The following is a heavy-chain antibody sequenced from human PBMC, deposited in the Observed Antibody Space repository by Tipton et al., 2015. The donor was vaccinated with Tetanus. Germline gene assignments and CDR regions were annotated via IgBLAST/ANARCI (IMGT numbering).Heavy chain of an antibody. J-gene: IGHJ5*02. D-gene: IGHD6-19*01. CDR3: ARQEREQWLTNSNWFDP. CDR1: GYSFTSYW. CDR2: IYPGDSDT. Sequence: QLVQSGAEVKKPGESLKISCKGSGYSFTSYWIGWVRQMPGKGLEWMGIIYPGDSDTRYSPSFQGQVTISADKSISTAYLQWSSLKASDTAMYYCARQEREQWLTNSNWFDPWGQGTLVTVSS. V-gene: IGHV5-51*01.